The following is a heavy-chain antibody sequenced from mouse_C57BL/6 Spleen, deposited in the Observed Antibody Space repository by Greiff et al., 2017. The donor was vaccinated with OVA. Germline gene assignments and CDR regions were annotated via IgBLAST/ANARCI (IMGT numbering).Heavy chain of an antibody. J-gene: IGHJ4*01. D-gene: IGHD1-1*01. CDR1: GFTFSDFY. CDR3: ARGYYGDY. Sequence: EVKLVESGGGLVQSGRSLRLSCATSGFTFSDFYMEWVRQAPGKGLEWIAASRNKANDYTTEYSASVKGRFIVSRDTSQSILYLQMNALRAEDTAIYYCARGYYGDYWGQGTSVTVSS. V-gene: IGHV7-1*01. CDR2: SRNKANDYTT.